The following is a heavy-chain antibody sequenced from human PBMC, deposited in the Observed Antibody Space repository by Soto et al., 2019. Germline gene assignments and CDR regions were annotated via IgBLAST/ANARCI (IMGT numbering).Heavy chain of an antibody. CDR3: AKDTVPVATPWFDP. Sequence: GGSLRLSCAASGFTFSSYVMSWVRQAPGKGLEWVSVISGSGGSTYYADSVKGRFTISRDNSKNTLYLQMNSLRAEDTAVYYCAKDTVPVATPWFDPWGQGTLVTLSS. V-gene: IGHV3-23*01. CDR2: ISGSGGST. D-gene: IGHD2-2*01. J-gene: IGHJ5*02. CDR1: GFTFSSYV.